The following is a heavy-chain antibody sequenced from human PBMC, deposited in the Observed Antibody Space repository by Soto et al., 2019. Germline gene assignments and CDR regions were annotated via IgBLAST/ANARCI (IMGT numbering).Heavy chain of an antibody. CDR2: IYPGDSDS. J-gene: IGHJ3*02. D-gene: IGHD2-15*01. V-gene: IGHV5-51*01. Sequence: EVQLVQSGAEVKKPGESLKISCQGSGYSFTTYWIGWVRQMPGKGLEWMGIIYPGDSDSRYNPSFQGQVAISADKSITTAYLHLSSLKASDTAMYYCARQRVVAGTQEGFDSWGQGTMVTVPS. CDR3: ARQRVVAGTQEGFDS. CDR1: GYSFTTYW.